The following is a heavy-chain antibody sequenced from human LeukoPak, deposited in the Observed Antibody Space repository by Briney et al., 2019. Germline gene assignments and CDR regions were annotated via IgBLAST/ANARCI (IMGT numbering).Heavy chain of an antibody. J-gene: IGHJ4*01. V-gene: IGHV4-59*08. CDR2: IYYSGST. D-gene: IGHD3-22*01. CDR3: ARVPLYDRSGYYFDY. CDR1: GGSISSYY. Sequence: SETLSLTCTVSGGSISSYYWSWIRQPPGKGLEWIGYIYYSGSTNYNPSLKSRVTISVDTSQNQFSLKLSSVTAADTAVYYCARVPLYDRSGYYFDYWGLGTLVTVSS.